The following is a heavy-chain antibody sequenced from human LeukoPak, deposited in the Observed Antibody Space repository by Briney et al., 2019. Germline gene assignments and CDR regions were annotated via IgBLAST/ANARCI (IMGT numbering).Heavy chain of an antibody. Sequence: GGSLRLSCAASGFTFSNAWMSWVRQAPGKGQEWVGRIKSKTDGGTTDYAAPVKGRFTISRDDSKNTLYLQMNSLKTEDTAVYYCTTDGTYYYGSGSYYYDYWGQGTLVTVSS. CDR1: GFTFSNAW. J-gene: IGHJ4*02. CDR3: TTDGTYYYGSGSYYYDY. V-gene: IGHV3-15*01. D-gene: IGHD3-10*01. CDR2: IKSKTDGGTT.